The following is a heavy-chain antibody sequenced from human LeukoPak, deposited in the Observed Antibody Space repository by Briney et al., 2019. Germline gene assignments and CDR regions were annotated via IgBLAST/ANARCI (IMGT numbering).Heavy chain of an antibody. Sequence: GASVKVSCKASGYTFTSYAMNWVRQAPGQGLEWMEWINTNTGNPTYAQGFTGRFVFSLDTSVSTAYLQICSLKAEDTAVYYCASGETYYYGSGSTPYYYYGMDVWGKGTTVTVSS. CDR2: INTNTGNP. CDR1: GYTFTSYA. D-gene: IGHD3-10*01. CDR3: ASGETYYYGSGSTPYYYYGMDV. J-gene: IGHJ6*04. V-gene: IGHV7-4-1*01.